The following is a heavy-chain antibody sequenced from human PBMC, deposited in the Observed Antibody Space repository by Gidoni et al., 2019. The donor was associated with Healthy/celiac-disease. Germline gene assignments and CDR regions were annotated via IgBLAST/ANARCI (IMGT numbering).Heavy chain of an antibody. CDR1: GFTFSSSG. CDR3: AKVPIAAAGYYYYYYYGMDV. Sequence: QVQLVESGGGVVQPGRSMRLSCAASGFTFSSSGMHWVRQAPGKGLEWVAVISYDGSNKYYADSVKGRFTISRDNSKNTLYLQMNSLRAEDTAVYYCAKVPIAAAGYYYYYYYGMDVWGQGTTVTVSS. J-gene: IGHJ6*02. D-gene: IGHD6-13*01. CDR2: ISYDGSNK. V-gene: IGHV3-30*18.